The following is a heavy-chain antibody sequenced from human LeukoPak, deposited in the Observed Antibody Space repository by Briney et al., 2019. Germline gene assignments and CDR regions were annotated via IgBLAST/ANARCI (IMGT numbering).Heavy chain of an antibody. CDR2: IFYSGNT. CDR1: GGSFNSYY. Sequence: PSETLSLTCTVSGGSFNSYYWSWLRQPPGKGLEWIAYIFYSGNTNYNPSLKSRVSISVDPSKNQFSLKLSSVTAADTAVYYCARHSYYYDTSGYKNWGQGTLVTVSS. D-gene: IGHD3-22*01. J-gene: IGHJ4*02. CDR3: ARHSYYYDTSGYKN. V-gene: IGHV4-59*01.